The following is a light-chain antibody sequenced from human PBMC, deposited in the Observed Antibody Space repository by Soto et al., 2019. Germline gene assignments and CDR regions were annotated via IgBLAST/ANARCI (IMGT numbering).Light chain of an antibody. CDR1: SSNVGSYKL. CDR2: EVN. Sequence: QSALTQPASVSGSPGQSITISCTGTSSNVGSYKLVSWYQQHPGKAPKFMIFEVNKRPSGVSNRFSGSKSGNTASLTISGLKVEDEADYYCCSSGGSPTYVFGTGTKATVL. CDR3: CSSGGSPTYV. V-gene: IGLV2-23*02. J-gene: IGLJ1*01.